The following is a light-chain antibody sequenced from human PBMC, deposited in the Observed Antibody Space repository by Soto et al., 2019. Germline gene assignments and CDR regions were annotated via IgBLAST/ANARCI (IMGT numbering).Light chain of an antibody. CDR3: HCQDFGNSAVYS. Sequence: SVLTQSPGTLSLSPGESATLSCRASQSIRSSYVAWYQQKPGQAPRLLIYAASARATGLPDRFSGSGSGTDFTLTISRLEPEDFAMYYCHCQDFGNSAVYSFGQGTKLEI. J-gene: IGKJ2*01. CDR1: QSIRSSY. V-gene: IGKV3-20*01. CDR2: AAS.